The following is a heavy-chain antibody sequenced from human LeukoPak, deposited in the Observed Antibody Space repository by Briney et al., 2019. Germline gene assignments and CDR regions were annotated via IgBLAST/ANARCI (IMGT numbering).Heavy chain of an antibody. Sequence: PSETLSLTCTVSGDSISSDYWSWIRQPPGKGLEWIGIIYYSGSTNTNPSLKSRVTISVDTSKSQISLRLTSVTAADTALYYCARGLTVTFSEYWGQGTLVTVSA. J-gene: IGHJ4*02. CDR3: ARGLTVTFSEY. CDR2: IYYSGST. CDR1: GDSISSDY. D-gene: IGHD4-17*01. V-gene: IGHV4-59*01.